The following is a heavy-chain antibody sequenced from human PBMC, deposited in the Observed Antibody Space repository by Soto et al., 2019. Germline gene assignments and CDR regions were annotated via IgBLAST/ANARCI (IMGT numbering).Heavy chain of an antibody. V-gene: IGHV3-7*01. CDR1: GFTFSNFW. D-gene: IGHD6-19*01. CDR3: LRDGSSGWHFDS. Sequence: EVQLVESGGGSVQPGGSLRLSCEASGFTFSNFWLSWISQVPGKGLEWVANVRQDGCQKYLVDSVKGRFTSSRDNAKNSRYLQINSLRAEDTAVYYCLRDGSSGWHFDSWGQGTQVTVAS. CDR2: VRQDGCQK. J-gene: IGHJ4*02.